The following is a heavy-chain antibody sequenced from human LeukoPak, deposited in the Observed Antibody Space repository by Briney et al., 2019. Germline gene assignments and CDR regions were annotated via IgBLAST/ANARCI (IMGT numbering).Heavy chain of an antibody. D-gene: IGHD2-15*01. J-gene: IGHJ4*02. Sequence: GGSLRLSCTASGFRFSDFGMNWVRQAPGMGLEWVSHITSSSSNINYADSVKGRFTTSRDNAKNSLYLQMNSLRAEDTAVYFCARRIREGYCSGGNCYSFGYWGQGALVTVSS. V-gene: IGHV3-48*01. CDR2: ITSSSSNI. CDR3: ARRIREGYCSGGNCYSFGY. CDR1: GFRFSDFG.